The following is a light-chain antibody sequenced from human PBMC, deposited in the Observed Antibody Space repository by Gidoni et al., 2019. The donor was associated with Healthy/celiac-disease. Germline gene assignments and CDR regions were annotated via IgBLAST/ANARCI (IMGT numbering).Light chain of an antibody. J-gene: IGKJ4*01. CDR2: AAS. CDR1: QSISSY. Sequence: DVQLTQWPSSLSASVGDRVTITCRASQSISSYLNWYQQKPGKAPKLLIYAASSLQSGVPSRFNGSGSGTDFTLTISSLQPEDFATYYCQQSYSTPRTFGGXTKVEIK. V-gene: IGKV1-39*01. CDR3: QQSYSTPRT.